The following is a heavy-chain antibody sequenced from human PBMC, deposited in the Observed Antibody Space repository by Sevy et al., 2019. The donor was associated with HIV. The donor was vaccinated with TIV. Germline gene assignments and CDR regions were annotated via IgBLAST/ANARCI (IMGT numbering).Heavy chain of an antibody. J-gene: IGHJ4*02. CDR3: ATDIARANDN. Sequence: ASVKVSCKAFGYTFSNYYIHWVRQAPGQGLEWMGVIDPSGGSTNYAQKFQGRVTMTRDTSTSTVYMEVSSLRSEDTAIYDCATDIARANDNWGQGTLVTVSS. CDR1: GYTFSNYY. V-gene: IGHV1-46*01. CDR2: IDPSGGST. D-gene: IGHD6-13*01.